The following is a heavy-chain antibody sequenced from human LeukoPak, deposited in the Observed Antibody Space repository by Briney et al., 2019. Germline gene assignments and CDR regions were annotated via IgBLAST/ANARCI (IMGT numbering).Heavy chain of an antibody. CDR3: ARREWELPDFDY. D-gene: IGHD1-26*01. J-gene: IGHJ4*02. CDR1: GYSFTSYW. CDR2: IYPGDSDT. V-gene: IGHV5-51*01. Sequence: GESLKISCKGSGYSFTSYWIGWVRQMPGKGPEWMGSIYPGDSDTRHSPSFQGQVTISADKSISTAYLQWSSLRASDTAMYYCARREWELPDFDYWGQGTLVTVSS.